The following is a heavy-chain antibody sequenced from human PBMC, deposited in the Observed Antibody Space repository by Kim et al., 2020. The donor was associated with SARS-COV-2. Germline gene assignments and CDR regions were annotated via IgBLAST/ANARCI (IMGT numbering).Heavy chain of an antibody. CDR3: ARADSSSWATYYYYGMDV. D-gene: IGHD6-13*01. CDR2: IYYSGST. J-gene: IGHJ6*02. CDR1: GGSISSYY. V-gene: IGHV4-59*01. Sequence: SETLSLTCTVSGGSISSYYWSWIRQPPGKGLEWIGYIYYSGSTNYNPSLKSRVTISVDTSKNQFSLKLSSVTAADTAVYYCARADSSSWATYYYYGMDVWGQGTTVTVSS.